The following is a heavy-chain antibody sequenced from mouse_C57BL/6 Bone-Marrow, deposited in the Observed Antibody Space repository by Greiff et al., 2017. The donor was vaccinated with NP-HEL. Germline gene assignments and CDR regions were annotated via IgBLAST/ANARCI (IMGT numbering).Heavy chain of an antibody. D-gene: IGHD1-1*01. J-gene: IGHJ1*03. Sequence: LVESGAELVRPGASVKLSCKASGYTFTDYYINWVKQRPGQGLEWIARIYPGSGNTYYNEKFKGKATLTAEKSSSTAYMQLSSLTSEDSAVYFCEGLFSTTEERYFDVWGTGTTVTVSS. CDR2: IYPGSGNT. V-gene: IGHV1-76*01. CDR3: EGLFSTTEERYFDV. CDR1: GYTFTDYY.